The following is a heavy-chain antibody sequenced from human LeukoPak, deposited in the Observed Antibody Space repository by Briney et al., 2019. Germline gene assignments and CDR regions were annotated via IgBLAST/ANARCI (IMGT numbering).Heavy chain of an antibody. Sequence: GGSLRLSCAASGFTFSSYEMNWVRQAPGKGLEWVSYISSSGSTIYYADSVKGRFTISRDNAKNSLYLQMNSLRSEDTAVYCCAREVRCSSTSCYPGPHAFDIWGQGTMVTASS. CDR3: AREVRCSSTSCYPGPHAFDI. V-gene: IGHV3-48*03. CDR1: GFTFSSYE. J-gene: IGHJ3*02. CDR2: ISSSGSTI. D-gene: IGHD2-2*01.